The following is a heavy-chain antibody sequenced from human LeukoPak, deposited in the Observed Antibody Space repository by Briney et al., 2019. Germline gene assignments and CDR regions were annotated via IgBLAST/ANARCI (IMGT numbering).Heavy chain of an antibody. CDR2: IAYDGSYN. D-gene: IGHD5-18*01. CDR3: AKDRYSYAFEYSDS. CDR1: GFTFSSYA. V-gene: IGHV3-30*04. J-gene: IGHJ4*02. Sequence: PGGSLRLSCAASGFTFSSYAMHWVRQAPGKGLEWVAVIAYDGSYNYYADCVKGRFTISRDNSKNTLSLQVSSLRTEDTAVYYCAKDRYSYAFEYSDSWGQGTLVTVSS.